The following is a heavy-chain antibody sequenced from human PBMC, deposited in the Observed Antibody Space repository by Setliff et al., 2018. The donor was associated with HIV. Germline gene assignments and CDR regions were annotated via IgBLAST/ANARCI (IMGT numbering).Heavy chain of an antibody. Sequence: GGSLRLSCAASGFTFSSYSMNWVRQAPGKGLEWVSSISSSSSYIYYADSAKGRFTISRDNAKNSLYLQMNSLRAEDTAVYYCARAQDVWGSFRYTNYYFYMDVWGKGTTVTVSS. CDR2: ISSSSSYI. CDR3: ARAQDVWGSFRYTNYYFYMDV. CDR1: GFTFSSYS. D-gene: IGHD3-16*02. V-gene: IGHV3-21*01. J-gene: IGHJ6*03.